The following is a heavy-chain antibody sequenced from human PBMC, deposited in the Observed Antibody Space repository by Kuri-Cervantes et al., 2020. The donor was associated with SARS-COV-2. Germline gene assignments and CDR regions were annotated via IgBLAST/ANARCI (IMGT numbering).Heavy chain of an antibody. CDR3: ASFGGGGSDGGFDP. D-gene: IGHD3-16*01. Sequence: ESLKISCTVSGGSISSNSYYWGWIRQPPGKGLEWIGEINHRGSTNYNPSLKSRVTISVDTSKNQFSLKLSSVTAADTAVYYCASFGGGGSDGGFDPWGQGTLVTVSS. CDR1: GGSISSNSYY. CDR2: INHRGST. V-gene: IGHV4-39*07. J-gene: IGHJ5*02.